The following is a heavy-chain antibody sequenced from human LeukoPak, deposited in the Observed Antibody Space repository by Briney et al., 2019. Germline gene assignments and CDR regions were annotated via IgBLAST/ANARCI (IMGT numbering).Heavy chain of an antibody. CDR1: GFTISSHG. CDR3: AKDWGSSGWYNYFDP. Sequence: PGGSLRLSCAASGFTISSHGMHWVRQAPGKGLEWVAMISYHGSAKYYGDSVQGRFTISRDISENTLYLQMDSLRPEDTAIYYCAKDWGSSGWYNYFDPWGQGTLVTVSS. D-gene: IGHD6-19*01. J-gene: IGHJ5*02. CDR2: ISYHGSAK. V-gene: IGHV3-30*18.